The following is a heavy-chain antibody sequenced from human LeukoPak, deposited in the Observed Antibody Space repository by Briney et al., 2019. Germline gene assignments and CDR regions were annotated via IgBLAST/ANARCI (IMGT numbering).Heavy chain of an antibody. J-gene: IGHJ4*02. CDR1: GGSISSYY. CDR2: IYYSGST. V-gene: IGHV4-59*12. CDR3: ARAYSSGWYGY. Sequence: PSETLSLTCTVSGGSISSYYWSWIRQPPGKGLEWIGYIYYSGSTNYNPSLKSRVTISVDTSKNQFSLKLSSVTAADTAVCYCARAYSSGWYGYWGQGTLVTVSS. D-gene: IGHD6-19*01.